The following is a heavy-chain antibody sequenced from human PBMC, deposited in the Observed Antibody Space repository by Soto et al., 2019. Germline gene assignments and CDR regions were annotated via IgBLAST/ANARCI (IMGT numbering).Heavy chain of an antibody. D-gene: IGHD4-17*01. CDR2: INHSGST. J-gene: IGHJ3*02. CDR1: GGSFSGYY. CDR3: ASPVRGVTTGDDFDI. V-gene: IGHV4-34*01. Sequence: SETLSLTCAVYGGSFSGYYWSWIRQPPGKGLEWIGEINHSGSTNYNPSLKSRVTISVDTSKNQFSLKLSSVTAADTAVYYCASPVRGVTTGDDFDIWGQGTMVTVSS.